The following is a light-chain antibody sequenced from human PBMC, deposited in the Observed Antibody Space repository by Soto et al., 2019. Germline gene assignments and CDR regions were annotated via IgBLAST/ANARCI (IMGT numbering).Light chain of an antibody. J-gene: IGKJ1*01. Sequence: DIQMTQSPSFLSASVGDGVTITCRASQSISSYLNWYQQKPGKAPKLLIYAASSLQSGVPSRFSGSGSGTDFTLTISSLQPEDFATYYCQQSNTTPRTFGQGTRVEIK. CDR1: QSISSY. CDR3: QQSNTTPRT. CDR2: AAS. V-gene: IGKV1-39*01.